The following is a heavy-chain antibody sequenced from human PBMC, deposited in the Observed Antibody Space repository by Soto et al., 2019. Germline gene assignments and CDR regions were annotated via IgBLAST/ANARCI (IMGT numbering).Heavy chain of an antibody. Sequence: PGGSLRLSCVASGFSLRSYGVMWVRQAPGKGLEWVANINQEGRESHYVDSVKGRFTISRDNSKNTLYLQMNSLRAEDTSVYYCAKEGGLSGSYYISSSYYFDYWGQGTLVTVSS. CDR2: INQEGRES. CDR1: GFSLRSYG. CDR3: AKEGGLSGSYYISSSYYFDY. J-gene: IGHJ4*02. V-gene: IGHV3-7*01. D-gene: IGHD1-26*01.